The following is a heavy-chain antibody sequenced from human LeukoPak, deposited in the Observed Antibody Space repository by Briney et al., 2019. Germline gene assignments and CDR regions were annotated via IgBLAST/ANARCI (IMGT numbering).Heavy chain of an antibody. CDR2: IYYSGST. Sequence: PSETLSLTCTVSGGSISSSSYYWGWIRQPPGKGLEWIGSIYYSGSTYYNPSLKSRVTISVDTSKNQFSLKLSSVTAADTAVYYCARQNYGGNPDAFDIWGRGTMVTVSS. J-gene: IGHJ3*02. CDR3: ARQNYGGNPDAFDI. CDR1: GGSISSSSYY. D-gene: IGHD4-23*01. V-gene: IGHV4-39*01.